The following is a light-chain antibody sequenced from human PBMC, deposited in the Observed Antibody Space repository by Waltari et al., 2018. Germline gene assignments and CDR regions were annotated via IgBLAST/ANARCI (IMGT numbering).Light chain of an antibody. CDR1: SSDVGFYNL. Sequence: QSALTQPPSVSGSPVQSIHISCTGTSSDVGFYNLVYWYQQHPDKAPKLMVYEVIERPSGVSNRFSGSKSGNTASLTISGLQAEDEADYYCCSYAGRNIWVFGGGTKLTVL. J-gene: IGLJ3*02. V-gene: IGLV2-23*02. CDR2: EVI. CDR3: CSYAGRNIWV.